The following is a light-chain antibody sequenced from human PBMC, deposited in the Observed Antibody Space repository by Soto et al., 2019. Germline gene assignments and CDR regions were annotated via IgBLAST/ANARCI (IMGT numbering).Light chain of an antibody. Sequence: DIQMTQSPSSLSASVGYRVTITCRASQAISKYLNWYQHKPGKGPKLLIYGASTLQSGVPSRFSGSGSGTDFTLTISSLQPEDVATYYCQQSNSIPPWTFGQGTKVDIK. CDR3: QQSNSIPPWT. CDR1: QAISKY. CDR2: GAS. J-gene: IGKJ1*01. V-gene: IGKV1-39*01.